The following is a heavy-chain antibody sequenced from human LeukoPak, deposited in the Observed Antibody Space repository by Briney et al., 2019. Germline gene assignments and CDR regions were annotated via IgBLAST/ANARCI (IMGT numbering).Heavy chain of an antibody. CDR2: ISSSGSTI. CDR1: GFTFSSYE. D-gene: IGHD3-3*01. V-gene: IGHV3-48*03. J-gene: IGHJ4*02. CDR3: ARADYDFWSYYFDY. Sequence: PGGSLRLSCAASGFTFSSYEMNWVRQAPGKGVEWVSYISSSGSTIYYADSVKGRFTISRDNAKKSLYLQMNSLRAEDTAVYYCARADYDFWSYYFDYWGQGTLVTVSS.